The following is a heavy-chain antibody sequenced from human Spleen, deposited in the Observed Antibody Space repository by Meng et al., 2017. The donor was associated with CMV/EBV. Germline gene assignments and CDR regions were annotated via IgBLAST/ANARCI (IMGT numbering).Heavy chain of an antibody. CDR3: ARDQYTAMVKDGMDV. CDR2: ITSSSRHI. V-gene: IGHV3-21*01. Sequence: GGSLRLSCATSGFIFADYSFNWVRQAPGKGLEWVSSITSSSRHIYYADAVRGRFTISRDNAENSLYLQMNNLRAEDTAVYFCARDQYTAMVKDGMDVWGQGTTVTVSS. J-gene: IGHJ6*02. CDR1: GFIFADYS. D-gene: IGHD5-18*01.